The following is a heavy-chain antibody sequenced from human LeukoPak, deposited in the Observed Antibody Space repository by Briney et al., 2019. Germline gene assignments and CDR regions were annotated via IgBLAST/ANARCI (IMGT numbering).Heavy chain of an antibody. Sequence: GGSLRLSCAASGFTVSSYAMHWVRQAPGKGLEWVAVISYDGSNKYYADSVKGRFTISRDNSKNTLYLQMNSLRAEDTAVYYCARAPIMVRRYYFDYWGQGTLVTVSS. CDR3: ARAPIMVRRYYFDY. J-gene: IGHJ4*02. V-gene: IGHV3-30-3*01. CDR2: ISYDGSNK. CDR1: GFTVSSYA. D-gene: IGHD3-10*01.